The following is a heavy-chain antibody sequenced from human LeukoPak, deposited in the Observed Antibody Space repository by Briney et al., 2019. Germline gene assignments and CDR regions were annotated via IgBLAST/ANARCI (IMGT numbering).Heavy chain of an antibody. CDR3: TRDRSRAEDD. D-gene: IGHD1-14*01. Sequence: GGSLRLSCAASGFTFSNYWMTWVRQAPGKGLEWVANINQGGSDKYYVDSVKGRFTISRDNANNLLYLQMNSLRGEDTAVYYCTRDRSRAEDDWGQGTLVTVSS. CDR2: INQGGSDK. V-gene: IGHV3-7*01. J-gene: IGHJ4*02. CDR1: GFTFSNYW.